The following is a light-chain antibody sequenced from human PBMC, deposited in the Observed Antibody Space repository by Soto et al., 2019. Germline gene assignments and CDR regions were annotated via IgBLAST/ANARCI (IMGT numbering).Light chain of an antibody. CDR3: QQYSNWYT. CDR1: QSVRSN. J-gene: IGKJ2*01. V-gene: IGKV3-15*01. CDR2: AAS. Sequence: ETVMTQSPATLSVSPGERATLSCRASQSVRSNLAWYQQKPGQPPRLLIYAASTRASGVPARFSGSGSGTEFTLTISSLQSEDFAIYYCQQYSNWYTFGQGTQLEIK.